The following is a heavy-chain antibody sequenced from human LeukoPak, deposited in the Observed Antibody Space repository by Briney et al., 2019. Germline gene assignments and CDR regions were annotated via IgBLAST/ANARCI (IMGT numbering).Heavy chain of an antibody. Sequence: GGSLRLSCAASGFTFSSYAMHWVRQAPGKGLEWVAVISYDGSNKYYADSVNGRFTISRDNSKNTLYLLMNSLRAEDTAVYYCARHRYGSGSYYKRVPRNSNPHFDYWGQGTLVTVSS. J-gene: IGHJ4*02. D-gene: IGHD3-10*01. CDR2: ISYDGSNK. CDR1: GFTFSSYA. V-gene: IGHV3-30*14. CDR3: ARHRYGSGSYYKRVPRNSNPHFDY.